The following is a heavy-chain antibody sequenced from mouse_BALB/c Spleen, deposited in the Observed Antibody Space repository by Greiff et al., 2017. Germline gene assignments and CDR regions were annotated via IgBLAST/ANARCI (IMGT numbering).Heavy chain of an antibody. D-gene: IGHD2-1*01. V-gene: IGHV5-17*02. CDR3: ARSHYGNYHAMDY. J-gene: IGHJ4*01. Sequence: EVKLMESGGGLVQPGGSRKLSCAASGFTFSSFGMHWVRQAPEKGLEWVAYISSGSSTIYYADTVKGRFTISRDNPKNTLFLQMTSLRSEDTAMYYCARSHYGNYHAMDYWGQGTSVTVSS. CDR1: GFTFSSFG. CDR2: ISSGSSTI.